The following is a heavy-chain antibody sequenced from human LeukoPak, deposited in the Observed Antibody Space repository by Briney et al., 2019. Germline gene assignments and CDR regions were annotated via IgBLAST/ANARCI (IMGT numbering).Heavy chain of an antibody. CDR3: ATYSSSWPDNDAFDI. V-gene: IGHV3-74*03. CDR1: GFTLSSYW. J-gene: IGHJ3*02. D-gene: IGHD6-13*01. Sequence: GGSLRLSCAGSGFTLSSYWMHWVRQAPGKGLVWVSRIESDGSSTTYADSVKGRFTISRDNAKNTLYLQMNSLRAEDTAVYYCATYSSSWPDNDAFDIWGQGTKVTVSS. CDR2: IESDGSST.